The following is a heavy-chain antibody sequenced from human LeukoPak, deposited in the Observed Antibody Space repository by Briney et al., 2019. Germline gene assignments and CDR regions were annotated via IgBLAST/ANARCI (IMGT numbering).Heavy chain of an antibody. CDR3: ARDSGYAFDI. CDR1: GFTFSNYV. CDR2: IGISSSTI. V-gene: IGHV3-48*01. Sequence: GGSLRLSCTTSGFTFSNYVMNWVRQAPGKGLEWVSYIGISSSTIDYADSVKGRFTISRDNAKNSLYLQMNSLRAEDTAVYYCARDSGYAFDIWGQGTMVTVSS. J-gene: IGHJ3*02. D-gene: IGHD1-26*01.